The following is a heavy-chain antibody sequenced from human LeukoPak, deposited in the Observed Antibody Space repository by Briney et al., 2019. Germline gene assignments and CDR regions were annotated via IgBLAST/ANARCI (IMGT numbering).Heavy chain of an antibody. Sequence: QSGGSLRLSCAASGFTLSSYGMHWVRQAPGKGLEWVAVISYDGSNKYYADSVKGRFSISRDNSKNTLYLEMNSLRAEDTAVYYCAKPYYYDSSGSYNYYGMDVWGQGTTVTVSS. CDR2: ISYDGSNK. J-gene: IGHJ6*02. V-gene: IGHV3-30*18. CDR3: AKPYYYDSSGSYNYYGMDV. D-gene: IGHD3-22*01. CDR1: GFTLSSYG.